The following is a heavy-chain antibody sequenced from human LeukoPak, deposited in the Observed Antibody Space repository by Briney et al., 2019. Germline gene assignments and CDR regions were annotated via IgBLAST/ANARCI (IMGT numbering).Heavy chain of an antibody. V-gene: IGHV1-69*13. Sequence: GASVKVSCKASGGTFSSYAISWVRQAPGQGLEWMGGIIPIFGTANYAQKFQGRVTITADESTSTAYMELSSLRSEDTAVYYCARANYDIFTGYVNYYHYYYMDVWGKGTTVTVSS. CDR3: ARANYDIFTGYVNYYHYYYMDV. D-gene: IGHD3-9*01. CDR1: GGTFSSYA. CDR2: IIPIFGTA. J-gene: IGHJ6*03.